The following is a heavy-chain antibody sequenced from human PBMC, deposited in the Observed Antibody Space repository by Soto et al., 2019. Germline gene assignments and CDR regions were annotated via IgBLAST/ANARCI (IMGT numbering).Heavy chain of an antibody. CDR3: ARGKVTIFGAANYYYYYGMDV. D-gene: IGHD3-3*01. Sequence: QVQLVQSGAEVKKPGSSVKVSCKASGGTFSSYAISWVRQAPGQGLEWMGGIIPIFGTANYAQKFQGRVTITANKSTSTANIELSSLRSEDTAVYYCARGKVTIFGAANYYYYYGMDVWGQGTTVTVSS. V-gene: IGHV1-69*06. J-gene: IGHJ6*02. CDR2: IIPIFGTA. CDR1: GGTFSSYA.